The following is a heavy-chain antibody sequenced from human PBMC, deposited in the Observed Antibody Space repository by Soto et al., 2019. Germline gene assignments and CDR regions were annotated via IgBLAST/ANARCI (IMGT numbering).Heavy chain of an antibody. D-gene: IGHD3-10*01. CDR1: GFTFDDYG. CDR2: INWNGGST. J-gene: IGHJ3*02. CDR3: ARSRKDGSGNYKGAFDI. Sequence: PGGSLRLSCAASGFTFDDYGMSWVRQAPGKGLEWVSGINWNGGSTGYADSVKGRFTISRDNAKNSLYLQMNSLRAEDTALYHCARSRKDGSGNYKGAFDIWGQGTMVTVS. V-gene: IGHV3-20*01.